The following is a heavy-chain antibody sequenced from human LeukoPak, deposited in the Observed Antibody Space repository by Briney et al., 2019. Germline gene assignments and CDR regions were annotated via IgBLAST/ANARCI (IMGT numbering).Heavy chain of an antibody. CDR3: ARVDRIQVRYSRQVYFYYMDV. J-gene: IGHJ6*03. CDR1: GGSFSGYY. V-gene: IGHV4-34*01. Sequence: SETPSLTCVVYGGSFSGYYWTWIRQTPGEGLELIGEIKHSGDTNYSPSLKSRVTISLDTSKKQFSLTLTSVTAADTAVYYCARVDRIQVRYSRQVYFYYMDVWGKATTVTVS. D-gene: IGHD3-10*01. CDR2: IKHSGDT.